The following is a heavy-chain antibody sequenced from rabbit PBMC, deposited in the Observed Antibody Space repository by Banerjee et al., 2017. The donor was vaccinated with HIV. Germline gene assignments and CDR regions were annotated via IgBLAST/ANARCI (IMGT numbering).Heavy chain of an antibody. J-gene: IGHJ3*01. D-gene: IGHD2-1*01. CDR1: GFDFSSYG. V-gene: IGHV1S7*01. CDR2: IDPVFRST. CDR3: ARDRYSYDDYGDPISSTRLDL. Sequence: QLVESGGGLVTLGGSLKLSCKASGFDFSSYGISWVRQAPGKGLEWIGYIDPVFRSTYYASWVNGRFTISSHHAQNTLYLQLNSLTAADTATYFCARDRYSYDDYGDPISSTRLDLWGQGTLVT.